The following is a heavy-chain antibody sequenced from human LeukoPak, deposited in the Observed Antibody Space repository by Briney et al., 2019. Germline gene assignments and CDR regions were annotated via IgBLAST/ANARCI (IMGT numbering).Heavy chain of an antibody. J-gene: IGHJ6*03. V-gene: IGHV4-59*01. D-gene: IGHD6-13*01. CDR1: GGSISNYY. Sequence: SETLSLTCTVSGGSISNYYWSWIRQPPGKGLEWIGYIYYSGSTNYNPSLKSRVTISVDTSKNQFSLKLSSVTAADTAVYYCARVGSSSWSYYYYYYYMDVWGKGTTVTVSS. CDR2: IYYSGST. CDR3: ARVGSSSWSYYYYYYYMDV.